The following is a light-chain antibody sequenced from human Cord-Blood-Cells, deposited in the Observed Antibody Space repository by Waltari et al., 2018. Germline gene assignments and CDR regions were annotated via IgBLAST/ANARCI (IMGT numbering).Light chain of an antibody. Sequence: QSALTQPASASGSPGQSITISCTGPSSDVGGYNSVSCYQQHPGKAPKLMIYEVSNRPSGVSNRFSGYKSGNTASLTISGLQAEDEADYYCSSYTSSSTYVFGTGTKVTVL. CDR1: SSDVGGYNS. J-gene: IGLJ1*01. CDR3: SSYTSSSTYV. CDR2: EVS. V-gene: IGLV2-14*01.